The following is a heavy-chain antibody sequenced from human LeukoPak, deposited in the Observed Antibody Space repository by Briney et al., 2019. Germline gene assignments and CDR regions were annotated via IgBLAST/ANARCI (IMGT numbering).Heavy chain of an antibody. J-gene: IGHJ5*02. Sequence: PSETLSLTCTVSGGSISNFYWTWIRQSPGKGLEWIGYISYSGTTKYSPSLKSRVTMSLDTSKNQFSLKLNSVTAADTAVYYCARAAGIAVAGTWFDPWGQGTLVTVSS. CDR1: GGSISNFY. D-gene: IGHD6-19*01. CDR3: ARAAGIAVAGTWFDP. V-gene: IGHV4-59*01. CDR2: ISYSGTT.